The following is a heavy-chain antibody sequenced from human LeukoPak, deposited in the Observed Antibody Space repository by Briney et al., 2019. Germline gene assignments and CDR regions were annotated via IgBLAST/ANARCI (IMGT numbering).Heavy chain of an antibody. CDR3: ARDLSGSGSYYGY. Sequence: ASVKVSCKASGYTFTGYYIHWVRQAPGQGLEWMGRINPNSGGTNYAQKFQGRVTMTRDTSISTAYMDLSRLRSDDTAVYYCARDLSGSGSYYGYWGQGTLVTVSS. V-gene: IGHV1-2*06. CDR2: INPNSGGT. D-gene: IGHD3-10*01. CDR1: GYTFTGYY. J-gene: IGHJ4*02.